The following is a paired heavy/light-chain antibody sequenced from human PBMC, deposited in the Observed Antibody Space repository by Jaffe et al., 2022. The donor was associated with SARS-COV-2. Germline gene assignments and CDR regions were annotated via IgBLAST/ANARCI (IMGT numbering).Heavy chain of an antibody. D-gene: IGHD2-15*01. CDR1: GGSISSGDYF. CDR2: IYYSGST. CDR3: ARVRGGTEDFDY. Sequence: QVQLQESGPGLLKPSQTLSLTCTVSGGSISSGDYFWSWIRQPPRKGLEWIGYIYYSGSTYYNSSLKSRLAISKDTSKNQFSLKLNSVTAADTAVYFCARVRGGTEDFDYWGQGILVTVSS. J-gene: IGHJ4*02. V-gene: IGHV4-30-4*01.
Light chain of an antibody. CDR2: AAS. Sequence: DIQLTQSPSFLSASVGDRVTITCRASQGISRHLAWYQQKPGRAPRLLIYAASTLQSGVPSRFSGSGSGTEFTLTISSLQPEDCATYYCQQLNRYPLFGPGTKVDIK. V-gene: IGKV1-9*01. CDR3: QQLNRYPL. CDR1: QGISRH. J-gene: IGKJ3*01.